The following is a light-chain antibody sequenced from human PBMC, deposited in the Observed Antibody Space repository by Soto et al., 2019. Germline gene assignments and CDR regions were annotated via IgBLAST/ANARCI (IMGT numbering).Light chain of an antibody. CDR3: GSWDDSQNAYV. CDR2: SNN. Sequence: QSVLTQPPSASGTPGQRVTISCSGSRSSVGSNTVNWYQHLPGTAPKLLIYSNNHRPSGVPDRFSASKAGASASLAISGLQSEDEADYYCGSWDDSQNAYVFGGGTKVTVL. V-gene: IGLV1-44*01. J-gene: IGLJ1*01. CDR1: RSSVGSNT.